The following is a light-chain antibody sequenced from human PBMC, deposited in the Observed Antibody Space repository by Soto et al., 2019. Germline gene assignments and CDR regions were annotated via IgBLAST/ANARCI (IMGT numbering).Light chain of an antibody. CDR2: DAS. V-gene: IGKV1-33*01. CDR3: QLYDNPPPTWT. J-gene: IGKJ1*01. Sequence: DIQMTQSPSSLSASVGNRVTITCQASQDIATYLNWYQQKPGKAPNLLIYDASNLETGVPSRFSGGGSGTHFTFTISNLQPEDIATYYCQLYDNPPPTWTFGQATKVEIE. CDR1: QDIATY.